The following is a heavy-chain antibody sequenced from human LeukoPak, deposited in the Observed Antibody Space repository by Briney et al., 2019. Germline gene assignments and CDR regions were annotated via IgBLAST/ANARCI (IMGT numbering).Heavy chain of an antibody. CDR2: INPSGGST. CDR3: ARVRPDLYYFDY. Sequence: ASVKVSCKASGYTFTSYYMHWVRQAPGQGLEWMGIINPSGGSTSYAQKFQGRVTMTRDTSTSTAYMELSSLRSEDTAVYYCARVRPDLYYFDYWGQGTLVTVSS. V-gene: IGHV1-46*01. J-gene: IGHJ4*02. CDR1: GYTFTSYY. D-gene: IGHD2-2*01.